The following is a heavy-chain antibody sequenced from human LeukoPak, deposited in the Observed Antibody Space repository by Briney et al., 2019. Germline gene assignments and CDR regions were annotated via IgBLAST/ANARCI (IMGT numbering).Heavy chain of an antibody. CDR3: ARDLKPDY. V-gene: IGHV3-48*01. CDR2: ISLSSSTV. J-gene: IGHJ4*02. CDR1: GFTFSTYS. Sequence: PGGSLRLSCAASGFTFSTYSMNWVRQAPGKGLEWVSYISLSSSTVYYADSVKGRFTISRDNAKNSLYLQMNSLRADDTAVYYCARDLKPDYWGQGTLVTVSS.